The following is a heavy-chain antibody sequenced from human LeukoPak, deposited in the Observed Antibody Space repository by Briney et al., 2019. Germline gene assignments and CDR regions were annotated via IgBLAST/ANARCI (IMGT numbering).Heavy chain of an antibody. CDR2: LYSGGST. J-gene: IGHJ5*02. CDR3: ARSGSYPKFDP. Sequence: SQTLSLTCTSSGGSISRGSYYLSWIRQPAGKGLEWIWRLYSGGSTNYNPSLKSRVTISVDRSKNPVSPNVRSVTAADRAVFYFARSGSYPKFDPWGQGTLVTVSS. CDR1: GGSISRGSYY. D-gene: IGHD1-26*01. V-gene: IGHV4-61*02.